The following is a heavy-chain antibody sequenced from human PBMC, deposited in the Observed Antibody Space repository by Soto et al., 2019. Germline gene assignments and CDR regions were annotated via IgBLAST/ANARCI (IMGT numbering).Heavy chain of an antibody. J-gene: IGHJ4*02. V-gene: IGHV3-30*18. CDR1: GFTFSSYG. Sequence: QVQLVESGGGVVQPGRSLRLSCAASGFTFSSYGMHWVRQAPGKGLEWVAVISYDGSNKYYADSVKGRFTISRDNSKNTLYLQMNSLRAEDTAVYYCAKDGIPLRFFEWRVYFDYWGQGALVTVSS. CDR2: ISYDGSNK. D-gene: IGHD3-3*01. CDR3: AKDGIPLRFFEWRVYFDY.